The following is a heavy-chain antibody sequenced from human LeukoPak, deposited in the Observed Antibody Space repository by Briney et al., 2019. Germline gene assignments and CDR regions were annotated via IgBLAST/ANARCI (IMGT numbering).Heavy chain of an antibody. CDR1: GYTFTSYG. J-gene: IGHJ3*02. CDR2: ISAYNGNT. D-gene: IGHD2-2*01. Sequence: ASVKVSCKASGYTFTSYGISWVRQAPGQGLEWMGWISAYNGNTNYAQKLQGRVTMTTDTSTSTAYMELRSLRSDDTAVYYCARAGYCSSTSCYYPDAFDIWGQGTMVTVSS. CDR3: ARAGYCSSTSCYYPDAFDI. V-gene: IGHV1-18*01.